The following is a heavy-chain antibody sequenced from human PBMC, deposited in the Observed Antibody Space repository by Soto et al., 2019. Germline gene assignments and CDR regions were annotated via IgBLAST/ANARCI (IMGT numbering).Heavy chain of an antibody. CDR3: AKDISTYSGGYTYYFDH. CDR1: GFTFSTYA. Sequence: QVHLVESGGGVVQPGRSLRLSCAASGFTFSTYAMHWVRQAPGKGLEWVAVISQDGSNKYYEDLVKGRITISRDNSYNMLDLPMYSLRAQHTALYYCAKDISTYSGGYTYYFDHLGQGTLVTVSS. CDR2: ISQDGSNK. V-gene: IGHV3-30*18. J-gene: IGHJ4*02. D-gene: IGHD1-26*01.